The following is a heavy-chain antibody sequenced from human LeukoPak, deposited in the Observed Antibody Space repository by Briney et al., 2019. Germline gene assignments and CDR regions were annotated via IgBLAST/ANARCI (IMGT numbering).Heavy chain of an antibody. V-gene: IGHV4-4*07. D-gene: IGHD3-3*01. CDR3: ARGPTYYDFWSGYLTYYYYGMDV. Sequence: PSVTLSLTCTVSGGSISSYYWSWIRQPAGKGLEWIGRIYTSGSTNYNPSLKSRVTMSVDTSKNQFSLKLSSVTAADTVVYYCARGPTYYDFWSGYLTYYYYGMDVWGQGTTVTVSS. CDR2: IYTSGST. J-gene: IGHJ6*02. CDR1: GGSISSYY.